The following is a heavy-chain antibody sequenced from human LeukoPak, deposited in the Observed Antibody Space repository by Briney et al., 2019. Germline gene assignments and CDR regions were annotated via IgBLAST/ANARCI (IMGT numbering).Heavy chain of an antibody. V-gene: IGHV3-9*01. D-gene: IGHD3-3*01. CDR1: GFTFDDYA. Sequence: GGSLRLSCAASGFTFDDYAMHWVRQAPGKGLEWVSGISWNSGSIGYADSVKGRFTISRDNAKNSLYLQMNSLRAEDTAVYYCAKDLPTSTYYDFWSGHGVFDYWGQGTLVTVSS. CDR2: ISWNSGSI. J-gene: IGHJ4*02. CDR3: AKDLPTSTYYDFWSGHGVFDY.